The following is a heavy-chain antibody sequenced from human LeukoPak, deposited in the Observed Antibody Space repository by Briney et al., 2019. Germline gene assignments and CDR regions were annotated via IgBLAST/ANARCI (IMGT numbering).Heavy chain of an antibody. J-gene: IGHJ4*02. CDR1: GYTFNSYG. D-gene: IGHD5-18*01. V-gene: IGHV1-18*01. CDR3: ARADSYGHFDY. Sequence: ASVKVSCKASGYTFNSYGIIWVRQAPGQGLEWMGWISAYNGNTNYAQKLQGRVTMTRDTSTSTVYMELSSLRSEDTAVYYCARADSYGHFDYWGQGTLVTVSS. CDR2: ISAYNGNT.